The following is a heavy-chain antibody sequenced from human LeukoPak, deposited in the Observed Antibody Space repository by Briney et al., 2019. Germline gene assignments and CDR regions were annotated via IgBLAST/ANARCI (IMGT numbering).Heavy chain of an antibody. CDR3: ARHGRAVAGPKYFQH. V-gene: IGHV4-39*01. D-gene: IGHD6-19*01. CDR2: IYYSGST. J-gene: IGHJ1*01. CDR1: GGSISSSSYY. Sequence: SETLSLTCTVSGGSISSSSYYWGWIRQPPGKGLEWIGSIYYSGSTYYNPSLKSRVAISVDTSKNQFSLKLSSVTAADTAVYYCARHGRAVAGPKYFQHWGQGTLVTVSS.